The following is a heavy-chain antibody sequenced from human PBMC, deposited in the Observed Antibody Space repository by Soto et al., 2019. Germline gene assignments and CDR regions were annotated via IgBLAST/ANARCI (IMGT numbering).Heavy chain of an antibody. CDR1: GFTFSSYA. J-gene: IGHJ4*02. CDR2: ISYDGSNK. V-gene: IGHV3-30-3*01. D-gene: IGHD3-22*01. Sequence: GGSLRLSCAASGFTFSSYAMHWVRQAPGKGLEWVAVISYDGSNKYYADSVKGRFTISRANSKNPLYLQMNSLRAEDTVVFYCARDDSSGYYPFDYWSQGTLVTVSS. CDR3: ARDDSSGYYPFDY.